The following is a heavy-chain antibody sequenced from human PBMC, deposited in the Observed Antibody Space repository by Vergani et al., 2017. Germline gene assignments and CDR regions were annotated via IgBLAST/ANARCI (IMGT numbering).Heavy chain of an antibody. Sequence: QVQLVESGGGVVKPGKSLRLSCAASGFSFSSYGMHWVGRAPGKGLEGVAVITYDGSNKYYADSVKGRFTISRDTSKNTLYLQMNSLRAEDTAVYYCAKDLPSRTYWGDWLAPWGQGTLVTVSS. J-gene: IGHJ5*02. V-gene: IGHV3-30*18. CDR2: ITYDGSNK. D-gene: IGHD7-27*01. CDR3: AKDLPSRTYWGDWLAP. CDR1: GFSFSSYG.